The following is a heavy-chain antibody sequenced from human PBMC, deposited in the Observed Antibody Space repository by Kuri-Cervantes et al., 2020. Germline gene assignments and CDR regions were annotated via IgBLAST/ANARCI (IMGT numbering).Heavy chain of an antibody. D-gene: IGHD3-10*01. CDR1: GFTFSSFG. CDR3: AKSGVWFGELWGSNYMDE. J-gene: IGHJ6*03. CDR2: IWYDGSNK. V-gene: IGHV3-33*06. Sequence: GESLKISCAASGFTFSSFGMHWVRQAPGKGLEWVAVIWYDGSNKYYADSVKGRFTISRDNSKNTLHLQMNSLRAEDTAVYYCAKSGVWFGELWGSNYMDEWGTGTTVTVSS.